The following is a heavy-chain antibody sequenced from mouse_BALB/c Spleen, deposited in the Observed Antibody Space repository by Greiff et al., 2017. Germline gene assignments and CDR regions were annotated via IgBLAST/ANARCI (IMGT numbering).Heavy chain of an antibody. D-gene: IGHD1-1*01. CDR3: ARSGYGSSWYFDV. CDR1: GDSITSGY. V-gene: IGHV3-8*02. Sequence: EVQLQESGPSLVKPSQTLSLTCSVTGDSITSGYWNWIRKFPGNKLEYMGYISYSGSTYYNPSLKSRISITRDTSKNQYYLQLNSVTTEDTATYYCARSGYGSSWYFDVWGAGTTVTVSS. CDR2: ISYSGST. J-gene: IGHJ1*01.